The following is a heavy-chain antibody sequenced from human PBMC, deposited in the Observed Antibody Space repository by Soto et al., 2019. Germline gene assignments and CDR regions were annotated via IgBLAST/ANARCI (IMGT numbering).Heavy chain of an antibody. J-gene: IGHJ4*02. CDR2: ISAYNGNT. CDR1: GYTFTSYG. D-gene: IGHD2-2*01. Sequence: GASVKVSCKASGYTFTSYGISWVRQAPGQGLEWMGWISAYNGNTNYAQKLQGRVTMTTDTSTSTAYMELRSLRSDDTAVYYCARDPRIVVVPAAMSTYLDYWGQGTLVTVSS. V-gene: IGHV1-18*01. CDR3: ARDPRIVVVPAAMSTYLDY.